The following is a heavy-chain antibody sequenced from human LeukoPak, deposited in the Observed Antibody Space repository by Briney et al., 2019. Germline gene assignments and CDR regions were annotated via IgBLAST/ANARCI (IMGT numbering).Heavy chain of an antibody. CDR3: ARGHSPYSGSYGL. Sequence: GASVKVSCKASGYTFTGHYMHWVRQAPGQGLEWMGWINPNSGGTNYAQKFQGRVTMTRDTSISTAYMELNRLRSDDTAVYYCARGHSPYSGSYGLWGQGTLVTVSS. J-gene: IGHJ4*02. D-gene: IGHD1-26*01. V-gene: IGHV1-2*02. CDR1: GYTFTGHY. CDR2: INPNSGGT.